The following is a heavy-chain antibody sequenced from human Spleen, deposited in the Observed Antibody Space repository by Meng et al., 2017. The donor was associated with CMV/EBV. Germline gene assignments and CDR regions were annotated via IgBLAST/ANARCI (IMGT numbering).Heavy chain of an antibody. J-gene: IGHJ6*02. CDR1: GFTVSGNY. CDR2: IYSGGTT. V-gene: IGHV3-66*02. Sequence: GESLKISCAASGFTVSGNYMSWVRQAPGKGLEWVSVIYSGGTTYYADSVKGRFTISRDNSKNTLYLQMNSLGAEDTAVYYCASRTEYYYYGMDVWGQGTTVTVSS. D-gene: IGHD1-14*01. CDR3: ASRTEYYYYGMDV.